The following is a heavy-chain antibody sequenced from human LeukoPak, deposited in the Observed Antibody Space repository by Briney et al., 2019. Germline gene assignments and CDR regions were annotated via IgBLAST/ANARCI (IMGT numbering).Heavy chain of an antibody. J-gene: IGHJ3*02. CDR2: ISAYNGNT. CDR3: ARVRYDYVWGSYPDAFDI. Sequence: ASVKVSCKASGYTFMSYGIHWVRQAPGQGLEWMGWISAYNGNTNYAQKLQGRVTMTTDTSTSTAYMELRSLRSDDTAVYYCARVRYDYVWGSYPDAFDIWGQGTMVTVSS. V-gene: IGHV1-18*01. D-gene: IGHD3-16*02. CDR1: GYTFMSYG.